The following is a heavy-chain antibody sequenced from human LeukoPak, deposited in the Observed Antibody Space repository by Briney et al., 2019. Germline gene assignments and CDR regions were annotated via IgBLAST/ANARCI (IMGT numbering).Heavy chain of an antibody. CDR1: GFTFSSYW. J-gene: IGHJ4*02. Sequence: PGGSLRLSCAASGFTFSSYWMSWVRQAPGKGLEWVANIKQDGSEKYYVNSGKGRFSNCRDNAKNSLYVKMNSLRAEDTAVYYCANQRWYLFDYWGQGTLVTVSS. CDR3: ANQRWYLFDY. CDR2: IKQDGSEK. V-gene: IGHV3-7*01. D-gene: IGHD4-23*01.